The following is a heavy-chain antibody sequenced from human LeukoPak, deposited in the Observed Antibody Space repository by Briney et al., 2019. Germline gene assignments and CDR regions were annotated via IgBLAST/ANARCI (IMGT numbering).Heavy chain of an antibody. V-gene: IGHV3-7*01. CDR2: IKQDGSEK. D-gene: IGHD3-10*01. CDR3: ARTPLLWFGEPYFDY. CDR1: GFTFSSYW. J-gene: IGHJ4*02. Sequence: GGSLRLPCAASGFTFSSYWMSWVRQAPGKGLEWVANIKQDGSEKYYVDSVKGRFTISRDNAKNSLYLQMNSLRAEDTAVYYCARTPLLWFGEPYFDYWGQGTLVTVSS.